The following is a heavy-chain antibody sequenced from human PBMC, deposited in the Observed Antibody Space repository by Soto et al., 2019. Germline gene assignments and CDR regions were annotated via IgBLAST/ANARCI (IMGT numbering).Heavy chain of an antibody. D-gene: IGHD1-26*01. CDR3: ARIGGGSYHYYYGMDV. J-gene: IGHJ6*02. Sequence: SGPTLVNPTQTLTLTCTFSGFSLSTSGMCVSWIRQPPGKALEWLALIDWDDDKYYSTSLKTRLTISKDTPKNQVVLTMTNMDPVDTATYYCARIGGGSYHYYYGMDVWGQGTTVTVSS. V-gene: IGHV2-70*01. CDR1: GFSLSTSGMC. CDR2: IDWDDDK.